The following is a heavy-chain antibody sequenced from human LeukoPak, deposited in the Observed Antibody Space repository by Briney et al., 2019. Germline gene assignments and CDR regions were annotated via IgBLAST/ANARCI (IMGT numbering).Heavy chain of an antibody. CDR1: GFTFDDYA. CDR2: ISWNSGSI. J-gene: IGHJ3*02. CDR3: ARDGVVVAFDI. D-gene: IGHD2-15*01. V-gene: IGHV3-9*03. Sequence: SLRLSCAASGFTFDDYAMHWVRQAPGKGLEWVSGISWNSGSIGYADSVKGRFTISRDNAKNSLYLQMNSLRAEDMALYYCARDGVVVAFDIWGQGTMVTVSS.